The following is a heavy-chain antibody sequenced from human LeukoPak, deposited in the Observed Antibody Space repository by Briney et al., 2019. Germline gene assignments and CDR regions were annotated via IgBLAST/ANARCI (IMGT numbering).Heavy chain of an antibody. V-gene: IGHV3-73*01. Sequence: GGSLTLSCAPSGFTLSGSSIQWVRQASGRGREWLGQIKIKTKNYVKVYAASLEGRFTISRDESKDTAFLQMNSLKTDDTAVYYCTRLGGGSPNIVVLPGTSKLKWFDPWGQGTLVTVSS. CDR2: IKIKTKNYVK. D-gene: IGHD2-2*01. J-gene: IGHJ5*02. CDR3: TRLGGGSPNIVVLPGTSKLKWFDP. CDR1: GFTLSGSS.